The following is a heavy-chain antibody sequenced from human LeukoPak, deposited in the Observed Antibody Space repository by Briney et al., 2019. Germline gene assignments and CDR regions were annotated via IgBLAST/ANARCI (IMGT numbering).Heavy chain of an antibody. CDR3: AKKEGDTYFSWYMDV. D-gene: IGHD2-21*01. CDR1: GFTFRSFA. CDR2: IIGSSRTT. V-gene: IGHV3-23*01. Sequence: QPGGSLRLSCAASGFTFRSFAMSWVRQAPGKGLEWVSGIIGSSRTTFYADSVKGRFTISRDNSKNTLYLQMNSLRAEDTAIYYCAKKEGDTYFSWYMDVWGKGTTVTVSS. J-gene: IGHJ6*03.